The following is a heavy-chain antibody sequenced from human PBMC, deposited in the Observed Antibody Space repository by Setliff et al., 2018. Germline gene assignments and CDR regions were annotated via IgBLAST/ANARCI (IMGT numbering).Heavy chain of an antibody. CDR1: GGSISSSSYY. CDR2: MYDSGST. Sequence: SETLSLTCTVSGGSISSSSYYWGWIRQPPGKGLEWIGSMYDSGSTYYNPSLKSRVSISVDTSKNQFSLKLSSVTAAYTAVYYCARGFAYLSLAFFDVLRYFEGDVWGQGTTVTVSS. V-gene: IGHV4-39*07. J-gene: IGHJ6*02. D-gene: IGHD3-9*01. CDR3: ARGFAYLSLAFFDVLRYFEGDV.